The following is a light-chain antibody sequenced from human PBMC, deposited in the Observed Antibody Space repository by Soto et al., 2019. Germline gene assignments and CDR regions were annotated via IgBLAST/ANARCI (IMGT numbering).Light chain of an antibody. CDR2: GAS. CDR3: QQYGSSGT. V-gene: IGKV3-20*01. Sequence: EIVLTQSPGTLSLSPGERATLSCRASQSVTINYLAWYQQKPGQAPRLLVYGASTRATGIPDRFSGSGSGTDFTLTINRLEPEDFAVYYCQQYGSSGTFGQGTKVDIK. CDR1: QSVTINY. J-gene: IGKJ1*01.